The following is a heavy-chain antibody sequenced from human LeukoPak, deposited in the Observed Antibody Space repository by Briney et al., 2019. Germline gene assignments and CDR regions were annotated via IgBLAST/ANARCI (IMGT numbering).Heavy chain of an antibody. D-gene: IGHD6-13*01. J-gene: IGHJ6*02. V-gene: IGHV5-51*01. CDR2: ICPGDSDT. CDR1: GYSFTSYW. CDR3: ARQKDSSSWSRYYYGMDV. Sequence: GESLKISCKGSGYSFTSYWIGWVRQMPGKGLEWMGIICPGDSDTRYSPSFQGQVTISADKSISTAYLQWSSLKASDTAMYYCARQKDSSSWSRYYYGMDVWGQGTTVTVSS.